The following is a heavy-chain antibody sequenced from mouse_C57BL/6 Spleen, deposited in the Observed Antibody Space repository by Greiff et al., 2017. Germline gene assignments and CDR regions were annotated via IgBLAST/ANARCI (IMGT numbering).Heavy chain of an antibody. CDR1: GYSITSGYY. CDR2: ISYDGSN. D-gene: IGHD1-1*02. CDR3: ARGGEYGSWFAY. Sequence: EVKLQESGPGLVKPSQSLSLTCSVTGYSITSGYYWNWIRQFPGNKLEWMGYISYDGSNNYNPSLKNRISITRDTSKNQFFLKLNSVTTEDTATYYCARGGEYGSWFAYWGQGTLVTVSA. J-gene: IGHJ3*01. V-gene: IGHV3-6*01.